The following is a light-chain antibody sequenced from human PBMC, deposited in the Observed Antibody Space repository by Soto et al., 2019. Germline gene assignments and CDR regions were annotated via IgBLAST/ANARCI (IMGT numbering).Light chain of an antibody. CDR1: SSNIGRNT. Sequence: QSVLTQPPSASGTPGQRVTISCSGSSSNIGRNTVNWYQQLPGTAPKFLIYSNNQRPSGVPNRFSGPKSGTSASLAISGLQSEDEADYYCAAWDDSLNGHVVFGGGTKLPS. J-gene: IGLJ2*01. CDR2: SNN. CDR3: AAWDDSLNGHVV. V-gene: IGLV1-44*01.